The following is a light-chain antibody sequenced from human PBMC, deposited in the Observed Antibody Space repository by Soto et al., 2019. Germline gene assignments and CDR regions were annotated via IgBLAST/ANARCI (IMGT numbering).Light chain of an antibody. V-gene: IGKV1-5*01. CDR3: QQYYSYWT. CDR1: QSISSY. J-gene: IGKJ1*01. CDR2: DAS. Sequence: IRMTQSPSSLSASVGDRVTITCREGQSISSYLNWYQQKPGKAPKLLIFDASTLENGVPARFSGSRSGPEFSLTISSLQPDDFATYYCQQYYSYWTFGQGTKVEIK.